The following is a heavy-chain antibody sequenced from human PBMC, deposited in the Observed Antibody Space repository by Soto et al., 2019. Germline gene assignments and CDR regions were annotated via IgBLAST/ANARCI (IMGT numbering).Heavy chain of an antibody. CDR2: INPSGGTT. CDR1: GATFTSYY. J-gene: IGHJ4*02. Sequence: ASVKVSCRAPGATFTSYYMQLVRQAPGQGLEWMAIINPSGGTTYYVQKFEGRVTLTTDTSTSTVYMELSSLRSDDTAVYYCARVRGGGSEYFFDYWGQGTLVTVSS. D-gene: IGHD2-15*01. CDR3: ARVRGGGSEYFFDY. V-gene: IGHV1-46*01.